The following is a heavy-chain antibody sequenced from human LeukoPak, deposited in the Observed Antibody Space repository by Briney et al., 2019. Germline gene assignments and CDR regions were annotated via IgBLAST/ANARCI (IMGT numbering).Heavy chain of an antibody. CDR1: GFTVSSNY. CDR3: ARDAGYSSSSPWAFDY. V-gene: IGHV3-53*01. Sequence: GGSLRLSCAASGFTVSSNYMSWVRQAPGKGLEWVSVIYSGGSTYYADSVKGRFTISRDNSKNTLYLQMNSLRAEDTAVYYCARDAGYSSSSPWAFDYWGQGTLVTVSS. D-gene: IGHD6-6*01. J-gene: IGHJ4*02. CDR2: IYSGGST.